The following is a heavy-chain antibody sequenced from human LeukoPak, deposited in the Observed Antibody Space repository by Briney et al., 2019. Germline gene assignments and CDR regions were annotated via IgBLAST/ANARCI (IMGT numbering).Heavy chain of an antibody. V-gene: IGHV1-18*01. CDR1: GYTFTSYG. J-gene: IGHJ1*01. CDR3: ARDKAVTTEVTQHFQH. Sequence: ASVKVSCKASGYTFTSYGISWVRQAPGQGLEWMGWISAYNGNTNSAHKFQFRVTMTTDTSTSTAYMELRSLRSDDTAVYYCARDKAVTTEVTQHFQHWGQGTLVTVSS. CDR2: ISAYNGNT. D-gene: IGHD4-23*01.